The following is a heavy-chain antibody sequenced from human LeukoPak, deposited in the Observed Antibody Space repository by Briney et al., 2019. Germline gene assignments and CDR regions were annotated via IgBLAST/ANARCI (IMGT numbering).Heavy chain of an antibody. CDR2: IYYSGST. CDR3: ARGSKYCSGGSCYSYYFDY. CDR1: GGSISSYY. Sequence: PSETLSLTCTVSGGSISSYYWSWIRQPPGKGLEWIGYIYYSGSTNYNPSLKSRVTISVDTSKNQSSLKLSSVTAADTAVYYCARGSKYCSGGSCYSYYFDYWGQGTLVTVSS. J-gene: IGHJ4*02. V-gene: IGHV4-59*01. D-gene: IGHD2-15*01.